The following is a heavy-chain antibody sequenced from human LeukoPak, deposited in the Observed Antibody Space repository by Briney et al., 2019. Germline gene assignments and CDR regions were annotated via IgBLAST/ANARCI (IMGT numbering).Heavy chain of an antibody. CDR2: IYTSGST. Sequence: SETLSLTCTVSGGSISSYYWSWIRQPAGKGLEWIGRIYTSGSTNYNPSLKSRVTTSVDTSKNQFSLKLSSVTAADTAVYYCAGEGVVVVAATHYWGQGTLVTVSS. D-gene: IGHD2-15*01. J-gene: IGHJ4*02. CDR3: AGEGVVVVAATHY. V-gene: IGHV4-4*07. CDR1: GGSISSYY.